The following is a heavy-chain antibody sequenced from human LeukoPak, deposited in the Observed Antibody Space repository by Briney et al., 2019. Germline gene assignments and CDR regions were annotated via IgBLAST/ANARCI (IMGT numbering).Heavy chain of an antibody. CDR3: ARGVRRFLEWVSMDV. J-gene: IGHJ6*03. V-gene: IGHV3-21*01. D-gene: IGHD3-3*01. CDR1: GFTFSSYS. CDR2: ISSSSSYI. Sequence: GGSLRLSCAASGFTFSSYSMNWVRQAPGKGLEWVSSISSSSSYIYYADSVKGRFTISRDNAKNSLYLQMNSLRVEDTAVYYCARGVRRFLEWVSMDVWGKGTTVTVSS.